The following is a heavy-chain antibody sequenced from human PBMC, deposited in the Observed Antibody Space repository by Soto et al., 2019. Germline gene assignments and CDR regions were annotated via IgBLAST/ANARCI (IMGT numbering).Heavy chain of an antibody. V-gene: IGHV3-48*03. CDR3: ARDRFGGVIVTLDY. CDR2: IGSSGSGI. D-gene: IGHD3-16*02. Sequence: DVQLVESGGDLVQPGGSLRLSCAASGFTFSTYEMNWVRQAPGKGLEWVSYIGSSGSGIYYADFVKGRFTISRDNAKKSLYLQMNSLRAEDSAIYYCARDRFGGVIVTLDYWGQGTLVTVSS. CDR1: GFTFSTYE. J-gene: IGHJ4*02.